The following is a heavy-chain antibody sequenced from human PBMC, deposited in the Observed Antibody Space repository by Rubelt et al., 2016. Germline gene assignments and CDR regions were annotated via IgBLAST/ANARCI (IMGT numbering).Heavy chain of an antibody. V-gene: IGHV3-23*01. J-gene: IGHJ3*02. CDR2: ISGGGGTT. Sequence: YAMSWVRQAPGKGLECVSGISGGGGTTYYADSVKGRFTISRDDSKNTLYLQINNLRTDDTAVYYCARQAITFGGATSLGGAFDIWGQGTMVTVSS. CDR1: YA. CDR3: ARQAITFGGATSLGGAFDI. D-gene: IGHD3-16*01.